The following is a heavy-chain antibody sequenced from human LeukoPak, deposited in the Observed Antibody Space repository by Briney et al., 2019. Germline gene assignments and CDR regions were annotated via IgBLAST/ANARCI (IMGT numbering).Heavy chain of an antibody. J-gene: IGHJ6*03. D-gene: IGHD2-8*02. Sequence: ASVKVSCKASGYTFTGYYIHWVRQAPGQGLEWMGLINPNSGDTKYAQKFQGRITVTRDTSIRTSYMELSSLRSDDTAVYYCARDNTPIWSSGDYYYMDVWGKGTTVTISS. V-gene: IGHV1-2*02. CDR3: ARDNTPIWSSGDYYYMDV. CDR1: GYTFTGYY. CDR2: INPNSGDT.